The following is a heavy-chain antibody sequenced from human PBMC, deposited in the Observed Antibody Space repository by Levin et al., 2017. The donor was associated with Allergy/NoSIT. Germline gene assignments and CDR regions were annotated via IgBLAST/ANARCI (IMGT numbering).Heavy chain of an antibody. CDR1: GFTFSSYA. CDR2: ISYDGSNK. J-gene: IGHJ4*02. CDR3: ARDRIAAAGTKRGKSAVAGTGPFGY. Sequence: GGSLRLSCAASGFTFSSYAMHWVRQAPGKGLEWVAVISYDGSNKYYADSVKGRFTISRDNSKNTLYLQMNSLRAEDTAVYYCARDRIAAAGTKRGKSAVAGTGPFGYWGQGTLVTVSS. V-gene: IGHV3-30-3*01. D-gene: IGHD6-13*01.